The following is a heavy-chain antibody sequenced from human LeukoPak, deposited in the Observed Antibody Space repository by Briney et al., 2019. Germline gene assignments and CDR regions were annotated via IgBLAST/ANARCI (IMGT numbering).Heavy chain of an antibody. V-gene: IGHV3-21*01. Sequence: PGGSLRLSCAASGFTFSSYSMNWVRQAPGKGLEWVSSIVSSGTYVYYADSVKGRFTISRDNAKKSLYLQMNSLTADDTAVYFCARGIAGRVPDYWGQGTLVTVSS. D-gene: IGHD6-6*01. CDR2: IVSSGTYV. J-gene: IGHJ4*02. CDR1: GFTFSSYS. CDR3: ARGIAGRVPDY.